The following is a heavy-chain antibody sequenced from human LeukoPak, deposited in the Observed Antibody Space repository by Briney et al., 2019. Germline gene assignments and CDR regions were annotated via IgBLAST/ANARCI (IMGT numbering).Heavy chain of an antibody. CDR3: ARSYSGSYQVLDY. CDR1: GDSVSSNSAT. D-gene: IGHD1-26*01. J-gene: IGHJ4*02. CDR2: TYYRSKWFN. V-gene: IGHV6-1*01. Sequence: SQTLSLTCAISGDSVSSNSATWNWIRQSPSRGLEWLGRTYYRSKWFNDYAVSVKSRITINADTSKNQLSLQLNSATPEDTAVFYCARSYSGSYQVLDYWGQGTLVTVSS.